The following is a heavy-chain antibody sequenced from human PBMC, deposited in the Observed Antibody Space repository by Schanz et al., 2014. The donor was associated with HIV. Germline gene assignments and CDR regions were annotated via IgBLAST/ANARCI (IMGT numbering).Heavy chain of an antibody. CDR2: ISYDGSIK. J-gene: IGHJ5*02. Sequence: QVQLGESGGGVVQPGRSLRLSCAASGFTFRTHGIHWARQAPAKGLGGVAVISYDGSIKEYADSVKGRFAISRDNSKNTLYLEMNSLRPEDTAVYYCAKVPEEGYFDPWGQGTLVTVSS. D-gene: IGHD5-12*01. CDR1: GFTFRTHG. CDR3: AKVPEEGYFDP. V-gene: IGHV3-30*18.